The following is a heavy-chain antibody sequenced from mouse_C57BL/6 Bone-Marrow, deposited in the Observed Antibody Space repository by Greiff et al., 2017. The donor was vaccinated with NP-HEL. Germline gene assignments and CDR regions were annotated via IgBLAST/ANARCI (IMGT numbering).Heavy chain of an antibody. Sequence: DVQLVESEGGLVQPRSSMKLSCTASGFTFSDYSMAWVRQVPEKGLEWVANINYDGSSTYYLDSLKSRFIISRDNAKNILYLQMNRLKSEDTATYYCAREGGLRRRTYAMDYWGQGTAVTVSS. V-gene: IGHV5-16*01. CDR1: GFTFSDYS. CDR2: INYDGSST. J-gene: IGHJ4*01. CDR3: AREGGLRRRTYAMDY. D-gene: IGHD2-4*01.